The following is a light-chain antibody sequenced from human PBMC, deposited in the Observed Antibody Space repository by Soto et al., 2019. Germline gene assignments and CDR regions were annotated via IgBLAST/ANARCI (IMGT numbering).Light chain of an antibody. Sequence: QSALTQPASVSGSPGLSITISCTGTSSDVGTYNLVSWYQQHPGKAPKLMIYEGNKRPSGVSDRFSGSKSGNTASLTISGLQAEDEADYYCCSYAGSVIFGGGTQLTVL. V-gene: IGLV2-23*01. CDR3: CSYAGSVI. CDR2: EGN. CDR1: SSDVGTYNL. J-gene: IGLJ2*01.